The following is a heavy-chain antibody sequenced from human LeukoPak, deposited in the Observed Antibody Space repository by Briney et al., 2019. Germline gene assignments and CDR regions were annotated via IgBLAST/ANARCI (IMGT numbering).Heavy chain of an antibody. Sequence: GGSLRLSCAASGFTFSGYSMNWVRQAPGKGLEWVSSISSSSYILYADSVKGRFTISRGNAKNSLFLQINSLRAEDTAVYYCARQGPYGDYSHWGQGTMVTVSS. V-gene: IGHV3-21*01. D-gene: IGHD4-17*01. CDR3: ARQGPYGDYSH. CDR2: ISSSSYI. CDR1: GFTFSGYS. J-gene: IGHJ4*02.